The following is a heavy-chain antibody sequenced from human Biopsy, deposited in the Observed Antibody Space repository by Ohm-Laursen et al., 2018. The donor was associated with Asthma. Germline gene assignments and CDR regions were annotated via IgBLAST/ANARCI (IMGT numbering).Heavy chain of an antibody. Sequence: SSVKVSCKASGYPFTSFDLNWVRLAAGQGLEWMGWMNPRSGVTNFAPKFRGRISMTRDASISTAYLEMSSLRSDDTALYFCAATGYSGYCYRTWGQGTLVTVSS. CDR1: GYPFTSFD. V-gene: IGHV1-8*02. J-gene: IGHJ5*02. CDR2: MNPRSGVT. CDR3: AATGYSGYCYRT. D-gene: IGHD5-12*01.